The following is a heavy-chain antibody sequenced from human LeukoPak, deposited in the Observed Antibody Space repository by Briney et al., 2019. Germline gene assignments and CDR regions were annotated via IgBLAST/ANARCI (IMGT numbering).Heavy chain of an antibody. CDR1: GFTFSSYA. V-gene: IGHV3-23*01. CDR3: AKDGLEWLITSFDY. Sequence: GGSLRLSCAASGFTFSSYAMSWVRQAPGKGLEWVSAISGSGGSTYYADSVKGRFTTSRDNSKNTLYLQMNSLRAEDTAVYYCAKDGLEWLITSFDYWGQGTLVTVSS. D-gene: IGHD3-3*01. J-gene: IGHJ4*02. CDR2: ISGSGGST.